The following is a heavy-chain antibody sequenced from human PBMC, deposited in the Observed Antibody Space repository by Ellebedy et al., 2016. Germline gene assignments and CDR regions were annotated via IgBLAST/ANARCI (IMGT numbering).Heavy chain of an antibody. J-gene: IGHJ3*02. Sequence: ASVKVSCKASGYTFSDYYIHWVRQAPGKGLEWMGLVDPKDGEALYAEKFQVRVTINADTSADTAYMELTGLRFEDTAVYYCATEAAGLLGAFDIWGQGAMVTVSS. CDR1: GYTFSDYY. D-gene: IGHD1-26*01. CDR2: VDPKDGEA. CDR3: ATEAAGLLGAFDI. V-gene: IGHV1-69-2*01.